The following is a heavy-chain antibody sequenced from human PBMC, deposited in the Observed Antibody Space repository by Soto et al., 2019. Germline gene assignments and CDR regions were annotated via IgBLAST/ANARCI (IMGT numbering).Heavy chain of an antibody. V-gene: IGHV3-30-3*01. CDR3: GRAGGAY. CDR1: GFTFSSYA. J-gene: IGHJ4*02. D-gene: IGHD3-16*01. Sequence: QVQLVESGGGVVQPGRSLRLSCAASGFTFSSYAMHWVRRAPGKGLEWMAVMSYDGRNKYYADSVKGRFTISRDNTKNTRYLQVNSLRPGDTALNSCGRAGGAYWRQGTLVSVSS. CDR2: MSYDGRNK.